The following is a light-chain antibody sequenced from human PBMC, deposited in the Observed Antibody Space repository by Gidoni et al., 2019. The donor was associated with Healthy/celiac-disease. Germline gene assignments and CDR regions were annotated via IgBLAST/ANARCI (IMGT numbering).Light chain of an antibody. CDR2: GNS. Sequence: QSVLTQQPSVSGAPGQRVTISCTGSSSNIGAGYDVHWYQQLPGTAPKLLIYGNSNRPSGVPDRFSGSKSGTSASLAITGLQAEDEADYYCQSYDSSLSGSGVFGGGTKLTVL. CDR1: SSNIGAGYD. CDR3: QSYDSSLSGSGV. V-gene: IGLV1-40*01. J-gene: IGLJ2*01.